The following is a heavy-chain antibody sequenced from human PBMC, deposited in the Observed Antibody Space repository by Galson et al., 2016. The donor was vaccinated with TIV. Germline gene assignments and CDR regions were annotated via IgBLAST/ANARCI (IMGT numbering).Heavy chain of an antibody. Sequence: CTVSGYSINSHYFWAWLRQPPGKGLEWIGSFFHPGAVYYNPSLERRVTMSGDTSKNHFSLRLTSVTAADTAIYYCTRHIGGDFGDYVGQGILVTVSS. CDR1: GYSINSHYF. D-gene: IGHD2-21*02. J-gene: IGHJ4*02. CDR3: TRHIGGDFGDY. CDR2: FFHPGAV. V-gene: IGHV4-38-2*02.